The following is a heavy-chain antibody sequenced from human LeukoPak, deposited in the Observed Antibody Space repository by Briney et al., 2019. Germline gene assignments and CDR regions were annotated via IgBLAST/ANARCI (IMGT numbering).Heavy chain of an antibody. V-gene: IGHV3-48*02. D-gene: IGHD5-18*01. J-gene: IGHJ4*02. CDR1: GFSFSIYS. Sequence: GGSLRLSCAASGFSFSIYSMNWVRQAPGKGLEWVSYISSSSSAIYYADSVKGRFTISRGNAKNSVYLQMNSLRDEDTAVYYCARVKTAMDIDYWGQGTLVTVSS. CDR2: ISSSSSAI. CDR3: ARVKTAMDIDY.